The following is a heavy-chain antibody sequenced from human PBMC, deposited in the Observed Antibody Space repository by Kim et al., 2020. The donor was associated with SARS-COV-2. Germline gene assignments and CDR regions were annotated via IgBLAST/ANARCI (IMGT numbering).Heavy chain of an antibody. CDR3: ARAITGTTPWFDP. Sequence: SVKVSCKASGGTFSSYAISWVRQAPGQGLEWMGRIIPILGIANYAQKFQGRVTITADKSTSTAYMELSSLRSEDTAVYYCARAITGTTPWFDPWGQGTLVTVSS. D-gene: IGHD1-7*01. J-gene: IGHJ5*02. V-gene: IGHV1-69*04. CDR2: IIPILGIA. CDR1: GGTFSSYA.